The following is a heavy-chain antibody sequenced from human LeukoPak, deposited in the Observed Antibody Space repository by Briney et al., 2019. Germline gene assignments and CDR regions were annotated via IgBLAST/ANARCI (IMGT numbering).Heavy chain of an antibody. D-gene: IGHD3-22*01. CDR2: ITGSGGST. CDR1: EFTFSDYA. Sequence: PGGSLRLSCVASEFTFSDYAMSWVRQAPGKGLEWVSAITGSGGSTYYADSVKGRFTISRDNSKNTLYLQMGSLRAEDMAVYYCARGLRNYDGSGYHFDPWGQRTLVTVSS. CDR3: ARGLRNYDGSGYHFDP. V-gene: IGHV3-23*01. J-gene: IGHJ5*02.